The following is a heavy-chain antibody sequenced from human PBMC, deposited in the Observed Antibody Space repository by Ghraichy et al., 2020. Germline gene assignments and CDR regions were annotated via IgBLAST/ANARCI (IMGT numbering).Heavy chain of an antibody. CDR1: GFTFSSYA. CDR2: ISGSGGST. D-gene: IGHD6-19*01. CDR3: AKGVYSSGWYQSPNWYFDL. Sequence: GGSLRLSCAASGFTFSSYAMSWVRQAPGKGLEWVSAISGSGGSTYYADSVKGRFTISRDNSKNTLYLQMNSLRAEDTAVYYCAKGVYSSGWYQSPNWYFDLWGRGTLVTVSS. J-gene: IGHJ2*01. V-gene: IGHV3-23*01.